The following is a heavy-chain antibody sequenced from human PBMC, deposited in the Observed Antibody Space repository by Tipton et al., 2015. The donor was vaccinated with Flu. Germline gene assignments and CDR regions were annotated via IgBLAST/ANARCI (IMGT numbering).Heavy chain of an antibody. V-gene: IGHV3-74*01. D-gene: IGHD2-2*01. Sequence: SLRLSCAAPGFTFSNYWMHWVRQAPGKGLVWVSRINSDGSSSSYADSVKGRFTISRDNAENTLYLQMNSLRAEDTAVYYCARVLSTSSSSFCDFDYWGQGTLVTVSS. CDR3: ARVLSTSSSSFCDFDY. J-gene: IGHJ4*02. CDR1: GFTFSNYW. CDR2: INSDGSSS.